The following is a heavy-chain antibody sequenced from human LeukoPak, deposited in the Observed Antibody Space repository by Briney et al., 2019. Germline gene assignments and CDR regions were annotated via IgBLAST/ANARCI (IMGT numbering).Heavy chain of an antibody. D-gene: IGHD2-2*02. V-gene: IGHV1-69*05. CDR2: IIPIFGTA. Sequence: ASVKVSCKASGGTFSSYAISWVRQAPGQGLEWMGGIIPIFGTANYAQKFQGRVTITTDESTSTAYMELSSLRSEDTAVYYCATPRGYCSSTSCYNDDYYYYMDVWGKGTTATVSS. CDR3: ATPRGYCSSTSCYNDDYYYYMDV. J-gene: IGHJ6*03. CDR1: GGTFSSYA.